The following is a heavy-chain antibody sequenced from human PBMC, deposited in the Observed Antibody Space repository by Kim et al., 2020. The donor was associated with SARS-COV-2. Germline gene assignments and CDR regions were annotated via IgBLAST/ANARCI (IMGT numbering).Heavy chain of an antibody. CDR1: GYTFTSYG. D-gene: IGHD7-27*01. Sequence: ASVKVSCMASGYTFTSYGISWVRQAPGQGLEWMGWISAYNGNTNYAQKLQGRVTMTTDTSTSTAYMELRSLRSDDTAVYYCAALTGDVQGGPRGGYWGQGTLVTVSS. J-gene: IGHJ4*02. CDR2: ISAYNGNT. CDR3: AALTGDVQGGPRGGY. V-gene: IGHV1-18*04.